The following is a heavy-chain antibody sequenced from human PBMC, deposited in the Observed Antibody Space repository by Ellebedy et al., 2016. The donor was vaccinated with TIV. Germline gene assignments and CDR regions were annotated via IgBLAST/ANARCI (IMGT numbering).Heavy chain of an antibody. V-gene: IGHV1-46*04. J-gene: IGHJ6*02. CDR3: ARLGVFGEIRYGMDV. CDR2: INPSGGST. D-gene: IGHD3-10*01. Sequence: ASVKVSCKASGYTFTSYYMHWVRQAPGQGLEWMGIINPSGGSTSYAQKLQGRVTMTRDTSTSTVYMELSSLRSEDTAVYYCARLGVFGEIRYGMDVWGQGTTVTVSS. CDR1: GYTFTSYY.